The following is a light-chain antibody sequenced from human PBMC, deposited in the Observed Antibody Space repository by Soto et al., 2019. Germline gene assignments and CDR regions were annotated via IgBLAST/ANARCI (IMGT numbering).Light chain of an antibody. CDR1: QFISNS. CDR3: QQSSNWPRT. CDR2: GAS. V-gene: IGKV3-15*01. Sequence: EIVMTQSPATLSVSPGERVTLSCRASQFISNSSAWYQQRPGQPPRLLIYGASTRAAGISARFSGSGSGTEFTLTISSLQSEDFAVYYCQQSSNWPRTFGQGTKVDIK. J-gene: IGKJ1*01.